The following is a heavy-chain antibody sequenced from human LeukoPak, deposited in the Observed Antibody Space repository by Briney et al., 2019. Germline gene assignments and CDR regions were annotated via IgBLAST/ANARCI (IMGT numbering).Heavy chain of an antibody. Sequence: SETLSLTCTVSGGAISSYYWSWIRQPAGKGLEWIGRIYTRGSTDYNPSLKSRVTMSVDTSKNQFSLKLSSVTAADTAVYYCAREEYLHYNWFDPWGQGTLVTVSS. CDR2: IYTRGST. J-gene: IGHJ5*02. CDR3: AREEYLHYNWFDP. V-gene: IGHV4-4*07. D-gene: IGHD6-6*01. CDR1: GGAISSYY.